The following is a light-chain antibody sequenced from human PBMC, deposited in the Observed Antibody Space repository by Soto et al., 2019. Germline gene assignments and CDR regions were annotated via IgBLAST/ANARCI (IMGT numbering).Light chain of an antibody. CDR1: SGDVGGYDF. CDR2: HVS. J-gene: IGLJ3*02. Sequence: QSALTQSRSVSGSPGQSVTIFCTGTSGDVGGYDFVSWYQQNPGKAPSLMIFHVSQRPSGVPDRFSGSKSGNTASLTISGLQAEDEADYYCCSYGGSYTWVFGGGTKLTVL. V-gene: IGLV2-11*01. CDR3: CSYGGSYTWV.